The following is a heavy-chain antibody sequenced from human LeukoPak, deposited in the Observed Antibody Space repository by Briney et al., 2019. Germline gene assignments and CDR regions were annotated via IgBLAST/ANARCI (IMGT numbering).Heavy chain of an antibody. D-gene: IGHD5-18*01. CDR2: IYYSGST. CDR1: GGSISSYY. CDR3: ARELGGYSYGYFDY. Sequence: SETLSLTCTVSGGSISSYYWSWIRQPPGKGLEWIGYIYYSGSTNYNPSLKSRVTISVDTSKNQFSLKLSSVTAADTAVYYCARELGGYSYGYFDYWGQGTLVTVSS. J-gene: IGHJ4*02. V-gene: IGHV4-59*12.